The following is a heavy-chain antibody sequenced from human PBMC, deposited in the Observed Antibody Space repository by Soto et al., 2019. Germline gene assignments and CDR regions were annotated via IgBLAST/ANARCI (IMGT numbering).Heavy chain of an antibody. Sequence: GASVKVSCKASGYTFTGYYMHWVRQAPGQGLEWMGWINPNSGGTNYAQKFQGWVTMTRDTSISTAYMELSRLRSDDTAVYYCARESRSNYYNGMDVWGQGTTVTVSS. CDR3: ARESRSNYYNGMDV. CDR1: GYTFTGYY. V-gene: IGHV1-2*04. J-gene: IGHJ6*02. CDR2: INPNSGGT. D-gene: IGHD4-17*01.